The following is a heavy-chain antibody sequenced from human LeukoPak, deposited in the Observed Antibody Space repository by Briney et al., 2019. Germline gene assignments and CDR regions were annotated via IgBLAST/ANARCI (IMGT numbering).Heavy chain of an antibody. Sequence: SQTLSLTCAISGDSVSSNSAAWNWIRQSPSGGLEWLGRTYHRSKWYNDYAVSVKSRITVNPDTSKNQFSLQLNSVTPEDTAVYYCARARDSGWSDAFDIWGHGTMVTVSS. CDR2: TYHRSKWYN. CDR3: ARARDSGWSDAFDI. D-gene: IGHD6-19*01. J-gene: IGHJ3*02. CDR1: GDSVSSNSAA. V-gene: IGHV6-1*01.